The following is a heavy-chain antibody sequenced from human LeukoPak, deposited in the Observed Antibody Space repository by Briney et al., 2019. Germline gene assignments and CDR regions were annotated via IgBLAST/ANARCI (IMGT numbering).Heavy chain of an antibody. J-gene: IGHJ4*02. Sequence: GGSLRLSCAASGFTFSSYGMHWVRQAPGKGLEWVAFIRYDGSNKYYADSVKGRFTISRDNSKNTLYLQMNSLRAEDTAVYYCAKDRYGAAAGTVFDYWGQGTLVTVSS. D-gene: IGHD6-13*01. V-gene: IGHV3-30*02. CDR1: GFTFSSYG. CDR2: IRYDGSNK. CDR3: AKDRYGAAAGTVFDY.